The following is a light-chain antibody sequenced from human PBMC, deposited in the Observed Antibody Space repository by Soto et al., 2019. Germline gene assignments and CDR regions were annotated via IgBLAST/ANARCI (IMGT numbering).Light chain of an antibody. CDR2: ESN. CDR3: QSYDGSNSWV. Sequence: NFMLTQPHSVSASPGKTVTISCTRSSGSIANNYVQWYQQRPGSSPTTVIYESNRRPSGVPDRFSGSIDSSSNSASLTISGLKTEDEADYYCQSYDGSNSWVFGGGTKLTVL. J-gene: IGLJ3*02. V-gene: IGLV6-57*01. CDR1: SGSIANNY.